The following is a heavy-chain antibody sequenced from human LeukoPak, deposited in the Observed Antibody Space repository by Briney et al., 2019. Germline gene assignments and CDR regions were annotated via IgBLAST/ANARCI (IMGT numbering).Heavy chain of an antibody. V-gene: IGHV3-64*01. CDR2: ISSNGGST. J-gene: IGHJ2*01. Sequence: GGSLRLSCAASGFTFSSYAMHWVRQAPGKGLEYVSAISSNGGSTYYANSVKGRFTISRDNSKNTLYLQMGSLRAEDMAVYYCAREGSSGYSGYFDLWGRGTLVTVSS. CDR1: GFTFSSYA. D-gene: IGHD3-22*01. CDR3: AREGSSGYSGYFDL.